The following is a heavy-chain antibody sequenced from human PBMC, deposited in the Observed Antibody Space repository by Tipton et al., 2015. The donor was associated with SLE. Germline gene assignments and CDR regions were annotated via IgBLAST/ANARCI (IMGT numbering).Heavy chain of an antibody. CDR2: IYYSGST. CDR1: GGSISSSSYY. Sequence: CTVSGGSISSSSYYWGWIRQPPGKGLEWIGSIYYSGSTYCNPSLKSRVTISVDTSKNQFSLKLSSVTAADTAVYYCAYLKEGSSYYYYGMDVWGQGTTVTVSS. J-gene: IGHJ6*02. CDR3: AYLKEGSSYYYYGMDV. D-gene: IGHD6-6*01. V-gene: IGHV4-39*07.